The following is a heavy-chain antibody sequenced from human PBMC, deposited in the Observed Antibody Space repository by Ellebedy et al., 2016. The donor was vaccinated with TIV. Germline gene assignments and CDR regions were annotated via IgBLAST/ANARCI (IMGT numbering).Heavy chain of an antibody. V-gene: IGHV3-23*01. CDR3: ARLGVIAAAGASDY. D-gene: IGHD6-13*01. CDR1: GFTSSSYA. J-gene: IGHJ4*02. Sequence: GESLKISCAASGFTSSSYAMSWVRQSPGKGLDWVSGISGSGVTVYAESVKGRFIIYRDNSQNTLSLQMNSLRAEDTAVYYCARLGVIAAAGASDYWGQGTLVSVSS. CDR2: ISGSGVT.